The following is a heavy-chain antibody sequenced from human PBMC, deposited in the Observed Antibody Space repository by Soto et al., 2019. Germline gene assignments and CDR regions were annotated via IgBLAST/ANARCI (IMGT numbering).Heavy chain of an antibody. CDR3: AKDHAREQFVRGENWFDS. CDR2: ISGSGVRT. D-gene: IGHD6-6*01. CDR1: GFIFSNYA. Sequence: GSLRLSCSASGFIFSNYAMSWARQAPGKGLEWVSTISGSGVRTYYADSVKGRFTISRDSSKNTLDLQMNNLRVEDTAIYYCAKDHAREQFVRGENWFDSWGQGTLVTV. V-gene: IGHV3-23*01. J-gene: IGHJ5*01.